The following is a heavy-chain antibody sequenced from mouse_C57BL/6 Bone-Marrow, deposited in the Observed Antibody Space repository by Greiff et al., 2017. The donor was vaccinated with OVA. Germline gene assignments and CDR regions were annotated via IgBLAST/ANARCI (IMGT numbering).Heavy chain of an antibody. V-gene: IGHV1-47*01. D-gene: IGHD4-1*01. CDR3: ARGAKYWDAHFDY. CDR2: FHPYNDDT. J-gene: IGHJ2*01. Sequence: VQVVESGAELVKPGASVKMSCKASGYTFTTYPIEWMKQNHGKSLEWIGNFHPYNDDTKYNEKFKGKATLTVEKSSSTVYLELSRLTSDDSAVYYCARGAKYWDAHFDYWGQGTTLTVSS. CDR1: GYTFTTYP.